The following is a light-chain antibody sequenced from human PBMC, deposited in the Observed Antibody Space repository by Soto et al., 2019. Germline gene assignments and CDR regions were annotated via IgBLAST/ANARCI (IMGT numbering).Light chain of an antibody. Sequence: QSALTQPASVSGSPGQSITISCTGTSSDVGGYKYVSWYQQSPGKAPKLMIYEVSNRPSGVSNRFSGSKSGNTASLSISGPQAEDEADYYCSSYTSSSTLVFGGGTKLTVL. CDR1: SSDVGGYKY. CDR2: EVS. J-gene: IGLJ3*02. CDR3: SSYTSSSTLV. V-gene: IGLV2-14*01.